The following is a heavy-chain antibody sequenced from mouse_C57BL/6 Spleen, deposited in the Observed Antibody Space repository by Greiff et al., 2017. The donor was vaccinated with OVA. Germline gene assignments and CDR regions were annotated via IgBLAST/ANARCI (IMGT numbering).Heavy chain of an antibody. CDR1: GFTFTDYY. CDR2: IRNKANGYTT. J-gene: IGHJ2*01. Sequence: EVHLVESGGGLVQPGGSLSLSCAASGFTFTDYYMSWVRQPPGKALEWLGFIRNKANGYTTESSASVKGRFTISRENYQSILYLPMNALRAKDSATYSCASSVSFDYWGQGTTLTGSS. CDR3: ASSVSFDY. V-gene: IGHV7-3*01.